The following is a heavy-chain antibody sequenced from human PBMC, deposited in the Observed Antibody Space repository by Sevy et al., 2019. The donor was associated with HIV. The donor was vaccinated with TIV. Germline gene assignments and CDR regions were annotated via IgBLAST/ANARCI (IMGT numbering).Heavy chain of an antibody. D-gene: IGHD1-26*01. CDR1: GLTFSSYA. CDR2: ISYDGSNK. V-gene: IGHV3-30*04. CDR3: ARDPLRWELLYDAFDI. Sequence: GGSLRLSCAASGLTFSSYAMHWVRQAPGKGLEWVAVISYDGSNKYYADSVKGRFTISRDNSKNTLYLQMNSLRAEDTAVYYCARDPLRWELLYDAFDIWGQGTMVTVSS. J-gene: IGHJ3*02.